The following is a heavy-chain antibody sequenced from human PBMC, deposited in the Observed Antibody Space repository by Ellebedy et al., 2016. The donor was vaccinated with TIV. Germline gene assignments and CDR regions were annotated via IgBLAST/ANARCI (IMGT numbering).Heavy chain of an antibody. Sequence: SETLSLTCSVSGGSIRPYFWTWIRQPPGKGLEWIGYVYFSGSADYNPSLKSRVTISVDSSKNQISLTLRSVTAADAAVYYCARVGTELITVEEYFYYMDVWGKGTTVTVSS. V-gene: IGHV4-59*01. CDR2: VYFSGSA. CDR1: GGSIRPYF. D-gene: IGHD1-14*01. CDR3: ARVGTELITVEEYFYYMDV. J-gene: IGHJ6*03.